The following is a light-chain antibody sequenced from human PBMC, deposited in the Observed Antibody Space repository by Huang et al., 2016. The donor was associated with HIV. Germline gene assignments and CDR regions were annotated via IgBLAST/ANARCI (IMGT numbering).Light chain of an antibody. J-gene: IGKJ4*01. CDR1: QAISSG. CDR3: QQANSFPLT. Sequence: DIQMTQSPPSVSASVGDRVTITCRASQAISSGLAWYQQRPGEAPKLLIFAAYTLQGGVPPRFGGSGSATDFTLTISSLQPEDFATYYCQQANSFPLTFGGGTKVEIK. V-gene: IGKV1-12*01. CDR2: AAY.